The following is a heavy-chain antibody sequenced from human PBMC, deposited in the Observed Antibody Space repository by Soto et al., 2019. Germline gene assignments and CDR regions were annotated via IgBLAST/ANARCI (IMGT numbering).Heavy chain of an antibody. CDR1: GGSISSYY. CDR3: AKTRGQLAPFDS. D-gene: IGHD2-2*01. J-gene: IGHJ4*02. Sequence: SDTLSLTCTVSGGSISSYYWSWIRQPPGKGLEWIGYIYYSGSTSYNPSLNSRVTISTDTSKNQVSLKLTSVTAADTAVYYCAKTRGQLAPFDSWGQGTLVTFSS. V-gene: IGHV4-59*07. CDR2: IYYSGST.